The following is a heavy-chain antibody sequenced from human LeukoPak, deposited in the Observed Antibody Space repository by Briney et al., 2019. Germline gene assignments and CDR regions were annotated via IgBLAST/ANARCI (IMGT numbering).Heavy chain of an antibody. CDR2: ISSSGSTI. V-gene: IGHV3-11*01. CDR3: AKALLTQYSSSWYGEYFQH. CDR1: GFTFSDYY. Sequence: GGSLRLSCAASGFTFSDYYMSWIRQAPGKGLEWVSYISSSGSTIYYADSVKGRFTISRDNAKNSLYLQMNSLRTEDTAVYYCAKALLTQYSSSWYGEYFQHWGQGTLVTVSS. D-gene: IGHD6-13*01. J-gene: IGHJ1*01.